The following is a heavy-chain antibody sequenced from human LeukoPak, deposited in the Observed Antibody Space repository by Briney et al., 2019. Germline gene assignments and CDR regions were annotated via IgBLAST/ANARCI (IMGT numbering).Heavy chain of an antibody. CDR1: GFSFSSHG. Sequence: GGSLRLSCAASGFSFSSHGMSWVRQAPGKGLEWVSGILGGAGSTYYADSVKGRFTISRDNSKNTLYLQMNSLRAEDTAVYYCARRAGSYSHSYDYWGQGTLVTVSS. CDR3: ARRAGSYSHSYDY. V-gene: IGHV3-23*01. J-gene: IGHJ4*02. D-gene: IGHD2-15*01. CDR2: ILGGAGST.